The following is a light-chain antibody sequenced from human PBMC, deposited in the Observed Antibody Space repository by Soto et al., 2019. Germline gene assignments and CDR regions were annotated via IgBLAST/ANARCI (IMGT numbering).Light chain of an antibody. CDR3: RSYAGSRAL. J-gene: IGLJ2*01. V-gene: IGLV2-11*01. CDR1: SSDVGGYNY. CDR2: DVS. Sequence: QSALTQPRSVSGSPGQSVTISCTGTSSDVGGYNYVSWYQQHPGKAPKVMIYDVSERPSGVPDRFSGSKSGNTASLTISGLQAEDEADYFCRSYAGSRALFGGGTKVTVL.